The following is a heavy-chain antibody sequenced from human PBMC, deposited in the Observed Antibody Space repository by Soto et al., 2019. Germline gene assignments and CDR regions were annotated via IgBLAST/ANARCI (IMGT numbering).Heavy chain of an antibody. Sequence: ASVKVSCKASVYTFTGCYMHWVRQAPGQGLEWMGWINPNSGGTNYAQKFQGWVTMTRDTSISTAYMELSRLRSDDTAVYYCARDSSITMVRGVTYYFDYWGQGTLVTVSS. J-gene: IGHJ4*02. CDR1: VYTFTGCY. V-gene: IGHV1-2*04. CDR3: ARDSSITMVRGVTYYFDY. D-gene: IGHD3-10*01. CDR2: INPNSGGT.